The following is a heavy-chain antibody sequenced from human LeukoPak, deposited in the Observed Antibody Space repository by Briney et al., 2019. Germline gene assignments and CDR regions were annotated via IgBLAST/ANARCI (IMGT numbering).Heavy chain of an antibody. CDR1: GGSISSGNYY. V-gene: IGHV4-61*02. CDR2: IYTSGST. D-gene: IGHD3-10*01. CDR3: ARSYFGSGTFNGFDY. Sequence: PSETLSLTCTVSGGSISSGNYYWPWIRQPAGKGLEWIGRIYTSGSTNYNPSLKSRVTISLDTSNNQFSLNLNSVSAADTAVYYCARSYFGSGTFNGFDYWGQGTLVTVSS. J-gene: IGHJ4*02.